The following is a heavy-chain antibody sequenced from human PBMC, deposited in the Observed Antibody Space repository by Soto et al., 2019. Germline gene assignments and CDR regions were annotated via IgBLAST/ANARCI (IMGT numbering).Heavy chain of an antibody. J-gene: IGHJ6*02. Sequence: QVQLVESGGGVVQPGRSLRLSCAASGFTFSSYGMHWVRQAPGKGLEWVAVISYDGSNKYYADSVKGRFTISRDNSKNTLYLQMNSLRAEDTAVYYCAKEAKAGYFDWLLHSYYYYYGMDVWGQGTTVTVSS. CDR3: AKEAKAGYFDWLLHSYYYYYGMDV. CDR2: ISYDGSNK. D-gene: IGHD3-9*01. V-gene: IGHV3-30*18. CDR1: GFTFSSYG.